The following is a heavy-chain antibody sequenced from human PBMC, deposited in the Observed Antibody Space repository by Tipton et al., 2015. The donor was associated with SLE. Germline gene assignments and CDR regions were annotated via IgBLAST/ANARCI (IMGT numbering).Heavy chain of an antibody. V-gene: IGHV4-30-4*01. CDR3: ARASRPITDFDY. D-gene: IGHD1-20*01. CDR1: GGSLSGGDYY. J-gene: IGHJ4*02. Sequence: TLSLTCTVSGGSLSGGDYYWGWIRQPPGKGLAWIGFIYHSGNTFYNPSLESRLTMSVDTSKNQFSLKLSSVTAADTAVYYCARASRPITDFDYWGQGTLVTVTS. CDR2: IYHSGNT.